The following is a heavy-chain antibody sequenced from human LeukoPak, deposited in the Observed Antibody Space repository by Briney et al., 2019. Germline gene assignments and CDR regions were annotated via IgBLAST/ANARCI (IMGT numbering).Heavy chain of an antibody. V-gene: IGHV3-30*18. CDR3: AKPYGSGSYYNVPHYFDY. D-gene: IGHD3-10*01. J-gene: IGHJ4*02. CDR1: GFTFSSYG. Sequence: PGRSLRLSCAASGFTFSSYGMHWVRQAPGKGLEWVAVISYDGSNKYYADSVKGRFTISRDNSKNTLYLQMNSLRAEDTAMYYCAKPYGSGSYYNVPHYFDYWGQGTLVTVSS. CDR2: ISYDGSNK.